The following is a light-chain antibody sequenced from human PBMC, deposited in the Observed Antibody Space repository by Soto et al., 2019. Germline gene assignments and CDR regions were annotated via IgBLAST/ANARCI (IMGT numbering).Light chain of an antibody. Sequence: EIVLTQSPGTLSLSPGERATLSCRVSQSVSSSYLAWYQQKPGQAPRLLIYGASSRATGIPDRFSGSGSETDSTLTISRLEPEDFAVYYCQQYGSSSWTFGQGTKVEIK. CDR1: QSVSSSY. CDR3: QQYGSSSWT. CDR2: GAS. V-gene: IGKV3-20*01. J-gene: IGKJ1*01.